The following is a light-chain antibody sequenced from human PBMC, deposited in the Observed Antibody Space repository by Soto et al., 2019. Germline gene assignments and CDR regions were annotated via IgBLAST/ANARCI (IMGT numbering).Light chain of an antibody. CDR2: NAS. Sequence: DIQMTQSPSTLSASVGDRVTITCRASQSIRTWLAWYQQKPGKAPKLLIYNASSLESGVPSRFSASGSGTEFTLTIISLQPNDFATYDCQQYTSRTFGQGTKVEIK. CDR1: QSIRTW. J-gene: IGKJ1*01. V-gene: IGKV1-5*01. CDR3: QQYTSRT.